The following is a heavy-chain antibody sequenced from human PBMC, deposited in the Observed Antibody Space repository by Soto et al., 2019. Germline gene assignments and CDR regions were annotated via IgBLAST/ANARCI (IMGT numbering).Heavy chain of an antibody. CDR3: ANIYDFWSGDDDAFDI. Sequence: GGSLRLSCAASGFTLSSYAMSWVRQAPGKGLEWVSAISGSGGSTYYADSVKGRFTISRDNSKNTLYLQMNSLRAEETAVYYCANIYDFWSGDDDAFDIWGQGTMVTVSS. J-gene: IGHJ3*02. V-gene: IGHV3-23*01. CDR2: ISGSGGST. D-gene: IGHD3-3*01. CDR1: GFTLSSYA.